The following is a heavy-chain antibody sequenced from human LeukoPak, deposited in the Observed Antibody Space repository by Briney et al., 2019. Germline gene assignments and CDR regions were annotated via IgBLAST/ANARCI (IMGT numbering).Heavy chain of an antibody. V-gene: IGHV1-46*01. CDR2: INPSGGST. CDR1: GYTFTSYY. D-gene: IGHD5-18*01. J-gene: IGHJ5*02. CDR3: ARDMDAAMPSNWFDP. Sequence: GASVKVSCKASGYTFTSYYMHWVRQAPGQGLEWMGIINPSGGSTSYAQKFQGRVTMTRVTSTSTVYMELSSLRSEDTAVYYCARDMDAAMPSNWFDPWGQGTLVTVSS.